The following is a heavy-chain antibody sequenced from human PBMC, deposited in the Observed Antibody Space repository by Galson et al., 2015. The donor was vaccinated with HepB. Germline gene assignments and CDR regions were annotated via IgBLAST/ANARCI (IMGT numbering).Heavy chain of an antibody. D-gene: IGHD2-2*01. Sequence: SVKVSCKASGYTFTGYGISWVRQAPGQGLEWVGWISAYNGDTNYAQKLQGRVTMATDTSTSTAYLELRSLRSDDTAVYYCARGTGYCSSTTCLGYNWFDPWGQGTLVTVSS. CDR1: GYTFTGYG. CDR2: ISAYNGDT. J-gene: IGHJ5*02. V-gene: IGHV1-18*01. CDR3: ARGTGYCSSTTCLGYNWFDP.